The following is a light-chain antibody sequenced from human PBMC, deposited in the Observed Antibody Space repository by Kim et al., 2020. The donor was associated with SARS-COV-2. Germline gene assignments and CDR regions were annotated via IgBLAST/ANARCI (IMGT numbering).Light chain of an antibody. CDR1: KLGDKY. Sequence: SYELTQPPSVSVSPGQTASITCSGDKLGDKYASWYQQKPGQSPVLVIYQDNKRPSGIPDRFSGSNSGNTATLTISGTQPMDEADYYCQAWDSSTVVFGGGTQLTVL. V-gene: IGLV3-1*01. J-gene: IGLJ2*01. CDR2: QDN. CDR3: QAWDSSTVV.